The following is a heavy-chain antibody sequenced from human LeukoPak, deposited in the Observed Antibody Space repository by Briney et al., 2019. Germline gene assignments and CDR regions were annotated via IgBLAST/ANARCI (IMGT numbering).Heavy chain of an antibody. J-gene: IGHJ4*02. D-gene: IGHD4-11*01. CDR1: GFTFSSYS. CDR2: ISSSSSYI. CDR3: ARGLDYSNYFFDY. V-gene: IGHV3-21*01. Sequence: PGGSLRLSCAASGFTFSSYSMNWVRQAPRKGLEWVSSISSSSSYIYYADSVKGRFTISRDNAKNSLYLQMNSLRAEDTAVYYCARGLDYSNYFFDYWGQGTLVTVSS.